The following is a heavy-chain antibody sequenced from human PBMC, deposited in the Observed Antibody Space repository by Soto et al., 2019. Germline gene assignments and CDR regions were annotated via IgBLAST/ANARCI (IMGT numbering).Heavy chain of an antibody. Sequence: EVQVVESGGGLVQPGGSLRLSCAASGFTFSSNSINWVRQAPGKGLEWISYISSSSSTIYADSVKGRFTISRDNAKNSLYLQMNSLRDEDTAVDYCARVIWRGHLTSDLWCQGTLVTFSS. V-gene: IGHV3-48*02. CDR1: GFTFSSNS. D-gene: IGHD3-3*01. CDR3: ARVIWRGHLTSDL. J-gene: IGHJ5*02. CDR2: ISSSSSTI.